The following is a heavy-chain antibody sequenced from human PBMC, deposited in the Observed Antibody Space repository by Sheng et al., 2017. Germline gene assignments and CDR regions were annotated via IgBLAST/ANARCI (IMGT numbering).Heavy chain of an antibody. CDR2: ISYDGSNK. D-gene: IGHD3-16*01. Sequence: QVQLVESGGGVVQPGRSLRLSCAASGFTFSSYGMHWVRQAPGKGLEWVAVISYDGSNKYYADSVKGRFTISRDNSKNTLYLQMNSLRAEDTAVYYCAKERRGNDYFDYWGQGTLVTVSS. CDR1: GFTFSSYG. V-gene: IGHV3-30*18. J-gene: IGHJ4*02. CDR3: AKERRGNDYFDY.